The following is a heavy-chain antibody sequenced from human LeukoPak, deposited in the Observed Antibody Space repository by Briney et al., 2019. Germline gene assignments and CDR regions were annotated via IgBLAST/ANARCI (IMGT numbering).Heavy chain of an antibody. CDR2: ISAYNGNT. D-gene: IGHD3-22*01. CDR3: ARDNYYDSSGYYGPAEYFQH. CDR1: GYSFTSYG. V-gene: IGHV1-18*01. J-gene: IGHJ1*01. Sequence: TGESLKISCKGSGYSFTSYGISWVRQAPGQGLEWMGWISAYNGNTNYAQKLQGRVTMTTDTSTSTAYMELRSLRSDDTAVYYCARDNYYDSSGYYGPAEYFQHWGQGTLVTVSS.